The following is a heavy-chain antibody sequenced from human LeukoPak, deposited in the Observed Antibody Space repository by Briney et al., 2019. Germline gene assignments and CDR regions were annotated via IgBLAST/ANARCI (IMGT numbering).Heavy chain of an antibody. J-gene: IGHJ6*03. CDR2: ISWNSGSI. V-gene: IGHV3-9*01. Sequence: GGSLTLSCAASGFTFDDYAMHWLRPPPGKGLDWVAGISWNSGSIGYADSVKGRFTISRDNAKNSLYLQMNSLRAEDTALYYCAKDRSPPYYYYMDVWGKGTTVTVSS. CDR3: AKDRSPPYYYYMDV. CDR1: GFTFDDYA.